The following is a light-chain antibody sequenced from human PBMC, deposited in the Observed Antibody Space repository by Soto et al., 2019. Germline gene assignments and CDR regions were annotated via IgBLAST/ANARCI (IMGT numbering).Light chain of an antibody. J-gene: IGKJ1*01. V-gene: IGKV1-39*01. CDR1: QTIMTY. Sequence: IQLTQSPSSLSASVGDEVTITCRASQTIMTYLNWYQLKPGKAPKLLIYAASSLQSGVPSRFSGSGSGTDFTLTISSLQPEDFATYYCQQANSFPWTFGQGTKVDIK. CDR2: AAS. CDR3: QQANSFPWT.